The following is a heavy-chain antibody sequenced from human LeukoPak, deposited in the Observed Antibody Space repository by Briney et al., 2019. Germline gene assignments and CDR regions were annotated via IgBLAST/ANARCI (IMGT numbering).Heavy chain of an antibody. J-gene: IGHJ4*02. CDR3: ARGIGGSDY. D-gene: IGHD1-26*01. V-gene: IGHV4-39*07. CDR2: INHSGST. Sequence: PSETLSLTCTVSGGSISSSSYYWSWIRQPPGKGLEWIGEINHSGSTSYNPSLKSRVTISVDTSKNQFSLKLSSVTAADTAVYYCARGIGGSDYWGQGTLVTVSS. CDR1: GGSISSSSYY.